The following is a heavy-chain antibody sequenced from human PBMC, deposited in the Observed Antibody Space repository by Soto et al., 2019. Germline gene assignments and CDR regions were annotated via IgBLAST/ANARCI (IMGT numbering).Heavy chain of an antibody. V-gene: IGHV4-34*01. CDR3: ARTDRAIFYGMDV. CDR1: GGSFSAYY. J-gene: IGHJ6*02. D-gene: IGHD3-22*01. CDR2: IDHSGST. Sequence: SETLSLTCAVYGGSFSAYYWSWIRQPPGKVLEWIGEIDHSGSTNYNPSLESRVTISVDTSKNQFSLKVSSVTAADTAVYHCARTDRAIFYGMDVWGQGTTVTVSS.